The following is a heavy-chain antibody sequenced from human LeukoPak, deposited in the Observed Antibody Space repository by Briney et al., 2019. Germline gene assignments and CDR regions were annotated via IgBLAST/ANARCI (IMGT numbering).Heavy chain of an antibody. Sequence: HWASAKVSCKASGYTFTSYGISWVRQAPGQGLEWMGWISAYNGNTNYAQKLQGRVTMTTDTSTSTAYMELRSLRSDDTAVYYCARDLRRYGDYPPKYYFDYWGQGTLVTVSS. CDR2: ISAYNGNT. J-gene: IGHJ4*02. D-gene: IGHD4-17*01. CDR3: ARDLRRYGDYPPKYYFDY. V-gene: IGHV1-18*01. CDR1: GYTFTSYG.